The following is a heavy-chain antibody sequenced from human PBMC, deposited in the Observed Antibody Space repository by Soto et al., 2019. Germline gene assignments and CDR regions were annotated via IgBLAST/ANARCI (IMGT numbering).Heavy chain of an antibody. V-gene: IGHV3-33*01. CDR3: ARGSAGSESVVVVPAIDFYSFDT. J-gene: IGHJ4*02. CDR1: GFTLSSYG. Sequence: QVQLVESGGGVVQPGRSLRLSCAASGFTLSSYGMHWVRQAPGKGLEWVAVIWYDGDKKYYADSVKVRFTISRDESKNTVYLNMSRLGGEYTGFYYCARGSAGSESVVVVPAIDFYSFDTWGQGTLVSVSS. CDR2: IWYDGDKK. D-gene: IGHD2-15*01.